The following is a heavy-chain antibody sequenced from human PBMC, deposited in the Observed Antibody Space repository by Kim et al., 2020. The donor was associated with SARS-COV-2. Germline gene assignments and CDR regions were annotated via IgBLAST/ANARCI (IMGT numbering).Heavy chain of an antibody. V-gene: IGHV3-48*02. CDR2: ISSSSSTI. CDR1: GFTFSSYS. CDR3: ARNIRDDYGGIGFDY. Sequence: GGSLRLSCAASGFTFSSYSMNWVRQAPGKGLEWVSYISSSSSTIYYADSVKGRFTISRDNAKNSLYLQMNSLRDEDTAVYYCARNIRDDYGGIGFDYWGQGTLVTVSS. J-gene: IGHJ4*02. D-gene: IGHD4-17*01.